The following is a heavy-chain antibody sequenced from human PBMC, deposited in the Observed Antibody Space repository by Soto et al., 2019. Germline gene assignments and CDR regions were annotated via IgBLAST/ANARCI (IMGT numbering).Heavy chain of an antibody. V-gene: IGHV3-49*03. CDR3: TRDASDNDSLAGYHDPSVDY. J-gene: IGHJ4*02. Sequence: EVQLVESGGGLVQPGRSLRLSCTASGFTFGDYAMSWFRQAPGKGLEWVGFIRSKTYGGTTEYAASVKGRFTISRDDSKSIAYLQMNSLKTDDTAVYYCTRDASDNDSLAGYHDPSVDYWGQGTLVTVSS. D-gene: IGHD3-9*01. CDR1: GFTFGDYA. CDR2: IRSKTYGGTT.